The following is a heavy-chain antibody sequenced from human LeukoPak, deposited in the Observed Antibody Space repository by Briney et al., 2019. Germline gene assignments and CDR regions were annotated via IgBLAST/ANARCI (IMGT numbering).Heavy chain of an antibody. CDR2: FDPEDGET. D-gene: IGHD1/OR15-1a*01. Sequence: ASVKVSCKVSGYTLTELSMHWVRQAPGKGLEWMGRFDPEDGETIYAQKFQGRVTLTEDTSTDTAYMELSSLRSEDTAVYSCATTGTVVDAFDIWGQGTMVTVSS. CDR1: GYTLTELS. V-gene: IGHV1-24*01. J-gene: IGHJ3*02. CDR3: ATTGTVVDAFDI.